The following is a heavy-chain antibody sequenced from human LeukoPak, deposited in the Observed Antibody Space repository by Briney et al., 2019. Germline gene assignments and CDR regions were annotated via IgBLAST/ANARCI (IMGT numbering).Heavy chain of an antibody. D-gene: IGHD6-19*01. J-gene: IGHJ6*03. Sequence: GGSLRLSCAASGFTFSRYGMHWVRQAPGKGLEWVAVISYDGRNKYYADSVKGRFTISRDNSKNTLYLQMNSLRVEDTAVYYCARGAGVYYYYMDVWGKGTTVTISS. CDR3: ARGAGVYYYYMDV. CDR2: ISYDGRNK. CDR1: GFTFSRYG. V-gene: IGHV3-30*03.